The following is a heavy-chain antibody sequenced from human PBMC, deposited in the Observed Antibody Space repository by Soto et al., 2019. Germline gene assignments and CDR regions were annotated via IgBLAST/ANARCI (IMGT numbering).Heavy chain of an antibody. CDR2: IYYSGST. J-gene: IGHJ4*02. D-gene: IGHD3-3*01. Sequence: QLRLQESGPGLVKPSETLSLTCTVSGGSISSSSYYWGWIRQPPGKGLEWIGSIYYSGSTYYNPSLKSRVTISVDTSENQFSLKLSSVTAADTAVYYCARHGGRGVDYWGQGTLVTVSS. CDR1: GGSISSSSYY. V-gene: IGHV4-39*01. CDR3: ARHGGRGVDY.